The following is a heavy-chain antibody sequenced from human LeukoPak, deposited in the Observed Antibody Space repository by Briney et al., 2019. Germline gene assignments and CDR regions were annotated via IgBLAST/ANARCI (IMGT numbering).Heavy chain of an antibody. CDR3: ARRPHTGYSGDWGPHDYYYGMNV. D-gene: IGHD6-19*01. J-gene: IGHJ6*02. CDR1: GGSISTYY. V-gene: IGHV4-59*08. Sequence: SETLSLTCTVSGGSISTYYWSWIRQPPGKGLEWIGYIYHTGSTNYNPSLKSRVTISVDTSKNQFSLKLSPVTAADTAVYYCARRPHTGYSGDWGPHDYYYGMNVWGQGTTVTVSS. CDR2: IYHTGST.